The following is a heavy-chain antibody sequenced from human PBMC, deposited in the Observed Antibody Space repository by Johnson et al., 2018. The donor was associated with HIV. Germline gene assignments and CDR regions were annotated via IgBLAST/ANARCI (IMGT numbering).Heavy chain of an antibody. CDR2: IPYDGSNK. CDR3: ARDSYGSSDQPHDAFHI. CDR1: GFTFSSYG. D-gene: IGHD3-10*01. J-gene: IGHJ3*02. V-gene: IGHV3-33*01. Sequence: QVQLVESGGGVVQPGGSLRLSCAASGFTFSSYGMHWVRQAPGKGLEWVAVIPYDGSNKYYADSVKGRFTISRDNAKNTLYLQMNSLRVEDTAVYYCARDSYGSSDQPHDAFHIWGQGTMVRVSS.